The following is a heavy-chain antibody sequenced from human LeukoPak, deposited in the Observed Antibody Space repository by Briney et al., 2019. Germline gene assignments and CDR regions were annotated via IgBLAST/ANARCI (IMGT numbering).Heavy chain of an antibody. CDR1: GFTFSSYA. V-gene: IGHV3-23*01. CDR3: AKGDYDFWGGYLVY. J-gene: IGHJ4*02. Sequence: GGSLRLSCAASGFTFSSYAMSWVRQAPGKGLEWVSAISGSGGSTYYADSVKGRFTISRDNSKNTLYLQMNSLRAEDTAVYYCAKGDYDFWGGYLVYWGQGTLVTVSS. CDR2: ISGSGGST. D-gene: IGHD3-3*01.